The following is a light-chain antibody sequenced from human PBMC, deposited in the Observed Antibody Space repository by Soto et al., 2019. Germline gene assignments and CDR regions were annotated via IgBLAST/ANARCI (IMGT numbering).Light chain of an antibody. CDR2: GTS. V-gene: IGKV3-20*01. CDR1: QSVSSSY. J-gene: IGKJ2*01. Sequence: EIVLTQSPGTLSLSPGERATLSCRTSQSVSSSYLAWYQQKPGQAPRLLIYGTSSRATGIPDTFSGSGSGTDFTLTISRLEPEDSAVYYCQQYGSPPYTFGQGTKLEIK. CDR3: QQYGSPPYT.